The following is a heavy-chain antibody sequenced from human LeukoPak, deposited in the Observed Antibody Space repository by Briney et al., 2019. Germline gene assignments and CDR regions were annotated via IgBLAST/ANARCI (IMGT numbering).Heavy chain of an antibody. CDR1: GYPFNSYD. Sequence: GASVAVSFKASGYPFNSYDINWVRQATGHGLEWMGWINPNSGSSDSAQKFQGRVSMTADTSISTAYMELNNLRSEDTAVYYCARLVGCGSTNCYSPDNWFDPWGQGTLVTVSS. CDR3: ARLVGCGSTNCYSPDNWFDP. CDR2: INPNSGSS. V-gene: IGHV1-8*01. J-gene: IGHJ5*02. D-gene: IGHD2-2*01.